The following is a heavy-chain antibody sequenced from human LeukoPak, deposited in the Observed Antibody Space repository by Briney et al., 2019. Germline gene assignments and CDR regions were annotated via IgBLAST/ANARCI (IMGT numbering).Heavy chain of an antibody. D-gene: IGHD3-22*01. CDR3: ARGTGSGYFYYYYYMDV. Sequence: PSETLSLTCAVYGGSFSSYYWSWIRQPPGKGLEWIGYIYYSGSTNYNPSLKSRVTISVDTSKNQFSLKLSSVTAEDTAVYYCARGTGSGYFYYYYYMDVWGKGTTVTISS. J-gene: IGHJ6*03. CDR2: IYYSGST. V-gene: IGHV4-59*01. CDR1: GGSFSSYY.